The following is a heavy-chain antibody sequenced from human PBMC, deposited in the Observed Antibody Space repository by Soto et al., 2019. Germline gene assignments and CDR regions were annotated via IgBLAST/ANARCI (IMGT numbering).Heavy chain of an antibody. V-gene: IGHV1-18*01. CDR2: ISAYNGNT. CDR1: GYTFTSYG. J-gene: IGHJ5*02. D-gene: IGHD5-12*01. Sequence: ASVKVSCKASGYTFTSYGISWVRQAPGQGLEWMGWISAYNGNTNYAQKLQGRVTMTTDTSTSTAYMELRSLRSDDTAVYYCARKLIVDTPPGFDPWGQGTLVTVSS. CDR3: ARKLIVDTPPGFDP.